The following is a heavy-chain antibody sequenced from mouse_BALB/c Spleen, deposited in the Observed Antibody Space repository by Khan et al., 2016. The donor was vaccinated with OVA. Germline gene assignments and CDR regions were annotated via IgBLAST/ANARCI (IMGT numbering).Heavy chain of an antibody. Sequence: VQLQQSGPELMKPGASVKMSCKASGYSFTTYYMHWFIQSPGKSLEWIGYIDPFSGGTTYNQKFKGKATLTVDKSSSTAYLHLSNLTSEDSAVYYCTRHGYFAWFTYWGQGTLVTVSA. CDR1: GYSFTTYY. CDR2: IDPFSGGT. CDR3: TRHGYFAWFTY. D-gene: IGHD2-3*01. J-gene: IGHJ3*01. V-gene: IGHV1S135*01.